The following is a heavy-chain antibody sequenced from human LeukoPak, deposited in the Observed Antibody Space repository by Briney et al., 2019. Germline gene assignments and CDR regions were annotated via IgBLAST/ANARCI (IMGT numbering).Heavy chain of an antibody. CDR1: GGSIRGYY. Sequence: SETLSLTCSVSGGSIRGYYWNWIRQPPGKGLGWIGYIYYSGSTNYNPSLKSRVTISVDKSKRQFSLNLTSVTAADTAVYYCARGGDYCNSFDPWGQGTLVSVSS. V-gene: IGHV4-59*01. D-gene: IGHD4-17*01. CDR2: IYYSGST. CDR3: ARGGDYCNSFDP. J-gene: IGHJ5*02.